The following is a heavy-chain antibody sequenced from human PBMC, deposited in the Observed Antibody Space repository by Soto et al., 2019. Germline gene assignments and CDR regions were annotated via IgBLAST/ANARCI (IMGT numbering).Heavy chain of an antibody. Sequence: YAMSWVRQAPGKGLEWVSAISGSGGSTYYADSVKGRFTISRDNSKNTLYLQMNSLRAEDTAVYYCAKDRGGYCSGGSCYGSNYFDYWGQGTLVTVSS. CDR3: AKDRGGYCSGGSCYGSNYFDY. CDR2: ISGSGGST. V-gene: IGHV3-23*01. D-gene: IGHD2-15*01. J-gene: IGHJ4*02. CDR1: YA.